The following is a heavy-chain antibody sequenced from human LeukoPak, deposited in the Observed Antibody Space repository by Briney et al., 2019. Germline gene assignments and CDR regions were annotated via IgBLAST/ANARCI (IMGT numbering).Heavy chain of an antibody. J-gene: IGHJ4*02. Sequence: PGGSLRLSCAASGFTFSGYTMNWVRLAPGKGLEWVLSISVTGSYIYYTDSVKGRFTISRDNADNSLYLRMHSLRAEDTAVYYCARAPTLISIFGVVTYFDYWGQGTLVTVSS. CDR3: ARAPTLISIFGVVTYFDY. V-gene: IGHV3-21*01. D-gene: IGHD3-3*01. CDR2: ISVTGSYI. CDR1: GFTFSGYT.